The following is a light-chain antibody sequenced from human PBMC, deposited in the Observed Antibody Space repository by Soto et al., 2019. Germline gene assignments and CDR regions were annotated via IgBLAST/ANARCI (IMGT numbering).Light chain of an antibody. V-gene: IGLV2-14*03. CDR1: SSDVGGYNF. Sequence: QSALAQPASVSGSPGQSITISCTGTSSDVGGYNFVSWYQQHPGRAPKLLIYEVSTRPSGVSHRFSGSKSGNTASLTLSGLQAEDEADYYCSSYTSSSTLVFGTGTKLTVL. J-gene: IGLJ1*01. CDR3: SSYTSSSTLV. CDR2: EVS.